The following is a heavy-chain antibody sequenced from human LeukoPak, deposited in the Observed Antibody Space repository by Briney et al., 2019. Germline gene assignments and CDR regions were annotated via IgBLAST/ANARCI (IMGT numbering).Heavy chain of an antibody. J-gene: IGHJ4*02. V-gene: IGHV1-18*01. Sequence: GASVKVSCTASGYSFSSYGVSWIRQAPGQGLEWMGWISAHNANTNYAQKFQGRVTMTTDTTTSTTNMELRSLRSDDTAVYYCARGFRGVLPFDYWGQGTLVTVSS. CDR2: ISAHNANT. D-gene: IGHD3-10*01. CDR3: ARGFRGVLPFDY. CDR1: GYSFSSYG.